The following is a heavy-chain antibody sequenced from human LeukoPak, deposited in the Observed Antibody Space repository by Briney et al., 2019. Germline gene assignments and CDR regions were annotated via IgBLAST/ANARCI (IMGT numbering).Heavy chain of an antibody. J-gene: IGHJ5*02. CDR3: ARLMTTVTRNWFDP. CDR2: MNPNSGNT. V-gene: IGHV1-8*01. D-gene: IGHD4-17*01. Sequence: ASVKVSCKASGYTFTSYDINWVRQATGQGLEWMGWMNPNSGNTGYAQKFQGRVTMTRNTSISTAYMELSSLRSEGTAVYYCARLMTTVTRNWFDPWGQGTLVTVSS. CDR1: GYTFTSYD.